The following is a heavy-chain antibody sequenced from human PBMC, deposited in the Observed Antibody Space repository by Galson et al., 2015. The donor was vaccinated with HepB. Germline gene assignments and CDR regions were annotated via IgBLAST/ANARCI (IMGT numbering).Heavy chain of an antibody. CDR1: GYTFTNYA. Sequence: SVKVSCKASGYTFTNYAMHWVRQAPGQRLEWMGSINTGYGNTKYSQKFQGRVTITRDASASTAYMELSTLKSEDTALYYCARPLQRSPPDAFDLWGQGTMVTVSS. CDR2: INTGYGNT. D-gene: IGHD4-11*01. V-gene: IGHV1-3*04. CDR3: ARPLQRSPPDAFDL. J-gene: IGHJ3*01.